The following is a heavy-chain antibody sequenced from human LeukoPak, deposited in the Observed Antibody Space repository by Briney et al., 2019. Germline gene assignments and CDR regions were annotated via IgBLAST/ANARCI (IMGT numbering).Heavy chain of an antibody. J-gene: IGHJ6*02. Sequence: PSETLSLTCAVYGGSFSGYYWSWIRQPPGKGLEWIGEINHSRSTNYNPSLKSRVTISVDTSKNQFSLKLSSVTAADTAVYYCARVWVATTRRKYYYYYYGMDVWGQGTTVTVSS. CDR2: INHSRST. V-gene: IGHV4-34*01. CDR3: ARVWVATTRRKYYYYYYGMDV. D-gene: IGHD5-12*01. CDR1: GGSFSGYY.